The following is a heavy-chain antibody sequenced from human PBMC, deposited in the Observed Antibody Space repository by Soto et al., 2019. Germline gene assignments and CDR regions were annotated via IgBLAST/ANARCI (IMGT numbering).Heavy chain of an antibody. J-gene: IGHJ4*02. CDR2: ISGSGGST. CDR1: GFTVSSYA. Sequence: EVQLLESGGGLVQPGGSLRLSCAASGFTVSSYAMSWVRQAPGKGLEWVSAISGSGGSTYYADSVKGRFTISRDNSKNTLYLQMNSLRAEDTAVYYCAKVRRSGGILYYFDYWGQGTLVTVSS. D-gene: IGHD2-15*01. V-gene: IGHV3-23*01. CDR3: AKVRRSGGILYYFDY.